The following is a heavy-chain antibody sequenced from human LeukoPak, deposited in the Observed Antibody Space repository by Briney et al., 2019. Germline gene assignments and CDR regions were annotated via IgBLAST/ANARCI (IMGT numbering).Heavy chain of an antibody. J-gene: IGHJ3*02. D-gene: IGHD6-13*01. CDR1: GFTFDDYG. CDR3: AKGTGIAAAGRAFDI. CDR2: INWNGGST. V-gene: IGHV3-20*04. Sequence: GGSLRLSCAASGFTFDDYGMSWVRQAPGKGLEWVSGINWNGGSTGYADSVKGRFTISRDNSKNTLYLQMNSLRAEDTAVYYCAKGTGIAAAGRAFDIWGQGTMVTVSS.